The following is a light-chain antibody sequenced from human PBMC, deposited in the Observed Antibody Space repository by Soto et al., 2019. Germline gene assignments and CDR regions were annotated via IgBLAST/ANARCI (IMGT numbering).Light chain of an antibody. CDR2: GAS. V-gene: IGKV3-15*01. J-gene: IGKJ4*01. CDR1: QSVVSK. Sequence: EIVLTQSPATLCVSPGESATLPCRASQSVVSKLAWYQQKPGQAPRLLIHGASTRATGIPARFSGSGSGTEFTLTISSLQSEDSAFYYCQAYYNWRRSTFGGGTKVEI. CDR3: QAYYNWRRST.